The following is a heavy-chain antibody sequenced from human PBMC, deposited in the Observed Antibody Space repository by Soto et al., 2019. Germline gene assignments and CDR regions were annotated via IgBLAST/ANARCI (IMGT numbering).Heavy chain of an antibody. J-gene: IGHJ4*02. D-gene: IGHD6-19*01. CDR2: INPNSGGK. CDR3: ARASYSSGWYSDY. V-gene: IGHV1-2*02. CDR1: GYTFTGYY. Sequence: GASVKVSCKASGYTFTGYYMHWVRQAPGQGLEWMGWINPNSGGKNYAQKFQGRVTMTRDTSISTAYMELSRLRSDDTAVYYCARASYSSGWYSDYWGQGTLVTVSS.